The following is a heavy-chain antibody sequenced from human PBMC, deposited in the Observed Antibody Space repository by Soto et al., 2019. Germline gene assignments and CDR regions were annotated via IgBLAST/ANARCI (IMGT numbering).Heavy chain of an antibody. J-gene: IGHJ4*02. D-gene: IGHD1-26*01. V-gene: IGHV3-30*18. CDR2: ISYDGSNE. CDR3: AKDRYSGTYPTDFDY. CDR1: GFTFSSYG. Sequence: QVQLVQSGGGVVQPGRSLRLSCAGSGFTFSSYGIHWVRQAPGKGLEWVALISYDGSNEKYTESVKDRFTISRDDSHNVAYLQMSSLRTEDTAMYYCAKDRYSGTYPTDFDYWGQGSLVTVSS.